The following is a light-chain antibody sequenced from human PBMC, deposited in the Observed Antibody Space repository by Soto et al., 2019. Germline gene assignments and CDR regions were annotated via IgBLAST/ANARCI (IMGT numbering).Light chain of an antibody. CDR3: QQYNSWPPIT. V-gene: IGKV3-15*01. Sequence: IVLTQSPGTLSLSPGERATLSCRASQSVSSNLAWYQQKPGQAPRLLIYGASTRATGIPARFSGSGSGTEFTLTISSLQSEDFVVYYCQQYNSWPPITFGQGTRLEI. J-gene: IGKJ5*01. CDR1: QSVSSN. CDR2: GAS.